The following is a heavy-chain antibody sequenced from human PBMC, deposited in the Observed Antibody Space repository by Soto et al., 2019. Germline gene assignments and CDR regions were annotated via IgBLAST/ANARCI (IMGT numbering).Heavy chain of an antibody. D-gene: IGHD3-10*01. J-gene: IGHJ6*02. CDR2: VHHSWGS. CDR1: GGSISSYY. Sequence: QVQLQESGPGLVKPSETMSLSCTVSGGSISSYYWSWFRQSPGKRMEWIGYVHHSWGSSYNPSLQSRVAISRDTSKSQFSLKVTSVTATDTAVYYCARQGFGPLHGLVDGWGQGTTVTVSS. CDR3: ARQGFGPLHGLVDG. V-gene: IGHV4-59*08.